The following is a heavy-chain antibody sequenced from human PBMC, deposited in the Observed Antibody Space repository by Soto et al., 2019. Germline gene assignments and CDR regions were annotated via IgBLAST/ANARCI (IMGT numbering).Heavy chain of an antibody. Sequence: QLQLQESGPGLVKPSETLSLTCTVSGGSISSSSYYWGWIRQPPGKGLEWIGSIYYSGSTYCNPSLKSRVTISVDTSKNQFSLKLSSVTAADTAVYYCASLSSKTTYYYGSGSYYARFDYWGQGTLVTVSS. CDR1: GGSISSSSYY. J-gene: IGHJ4*02. CDR3: ASLSSKTTYYYGSGSYYARFDY. V-gene: IGHV4-39*01. CDR2: IYYSGST. D-gene: IGHD3-10*01.